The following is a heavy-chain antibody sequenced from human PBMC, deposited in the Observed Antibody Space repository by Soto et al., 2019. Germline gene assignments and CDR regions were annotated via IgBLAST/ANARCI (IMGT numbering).Heavy chain of an antibody. CDR3: ARGYSSGKNSGMDV. J-gene: IGHJ6*04. CDR2: IYYSGST. V-gene: IGHV4-31*03. Sequence: SDTLARTCTFSGFSISSFFYDLSFIRQHPWKGLEWIGYIYYSGSTYYNPSLKSRVTISVDTSKNQFSLKLSSVTAAETAVYYCARGYSSGKNSGMDVWGKGPTVPVSS. D-gene: IGHD3-22*01. CDR1: GFSISSFFYD.